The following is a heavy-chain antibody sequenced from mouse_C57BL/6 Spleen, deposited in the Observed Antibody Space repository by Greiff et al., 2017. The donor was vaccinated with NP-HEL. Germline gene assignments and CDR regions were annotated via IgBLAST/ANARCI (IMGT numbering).Heavy chain of an antibody. V-gene: IGHV5-16*01. D-gene: IGHD1-1*01. J-gene: IGHJ2*01. CDR3: ARDRYYGSSSLFDY. Sequence: EVHLVESEGGLVQPGSSMKLSCTASGFTFSDYYMAWVRQVPEKGLEWVANINYDGSSTYYLDSLKSRFIISRDNAKNILYLQMSSLKSEDTATYYCARDRYYGSSSLFDYWGQGTTLTVSS. CDR1: GFTFSDYY. CDR2: INYDGSST.